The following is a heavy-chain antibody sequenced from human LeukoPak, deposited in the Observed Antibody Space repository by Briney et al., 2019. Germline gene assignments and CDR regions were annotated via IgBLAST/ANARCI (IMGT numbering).Heavy chain of an antibody. D-gene: IGHD3-16*01. V-gene: IGHV3-43D*03. CDR3: AKDIFWGSRYRPDYYYYGMDV. CDR2: ISWDGGST. CDR1: GFIFDDYA. Sequence: PGGSLRLSCAVSGFIFDDYAMHWVRQAPGKGLEWVSLISWDGGSTYYADSVKGRFTISRDNSKNSLYLQMNSLRAEDTALYYCAKDIFWGSRYRPDYYYYGMDVWGQGTTVTVSS. J-gene: IGHJ6*02.